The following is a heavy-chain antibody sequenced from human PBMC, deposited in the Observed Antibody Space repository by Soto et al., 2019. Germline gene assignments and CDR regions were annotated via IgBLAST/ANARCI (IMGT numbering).Heavy chain of an antibody. V-gene: IGHV1-46*03. Sequence: ASVKVSCKASGYTLTSYYMHWLRQTPGQGLEWMGIINPSGGSTSYAQKFQGRVTMTRDTSTSTVYMELSSLRSEDTAVYYCARGSGYYDILSVRYYFDYCGQGTLVTVSS. CDR2: INPSGGST. J-gene: IGHJ4*02. D-gene: IGHD3-9*01. CDR3: ARGSGYYDILSVRYYFDY. CDR1: GYTLTSYY.